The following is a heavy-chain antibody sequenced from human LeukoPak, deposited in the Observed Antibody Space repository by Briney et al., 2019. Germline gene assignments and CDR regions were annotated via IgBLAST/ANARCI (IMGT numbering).Heavy chain of an antibody. CDR2: IYYSGST. J-gene: IGHJ4*02. CDR3: ARGRRYCSSTSCYPEFDY. Sequence: SETLSLTCAVSGGSISSGGYSWSWIRQPPGEGLEWIGYIYYSGSTYYNPSLKSRVTISVDTSKNQFSLKLSSVTAADTAVYYCARGRRYCSSTSCYPEFDYWGQGTLVTVSS. D-gene: IGHD2-2*01. CDR1: GGSISSGGYS. V-gene: IGHV4-30-4*07.